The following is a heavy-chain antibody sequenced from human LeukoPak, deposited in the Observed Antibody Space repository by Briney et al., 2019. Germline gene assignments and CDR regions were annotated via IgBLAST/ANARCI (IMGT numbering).Heavy chain of an antibody. CDR3: AKDGRPDFTIFGVVTAGGYFDY. CDR1: GFTFSSYA. Sequence: PGGSLRLSCAASGFTFSSYAMSWVRQAPGKGLEWVSAISGSGGSTYYADSVKGRFTISRDNSKNTLYLQMNSLRAEDTAVYYCAKDGRPDFTIFGVVTAGGYFDYWGQGTLVTVSS. CDR2: ISGSGGST. J-gene: IGHJ4*02. V-gene: IGHV3-23*01. D-gene: IGHD3-3*01.